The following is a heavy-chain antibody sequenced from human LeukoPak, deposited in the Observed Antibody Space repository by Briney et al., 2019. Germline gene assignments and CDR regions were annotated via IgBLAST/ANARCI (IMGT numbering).Heavy chain of an antibody. CDR1: GFTFSSYG. CDR3: ARGRIYYYYYMDV. J-gene: IGHJ6*03. Sequence: GGSLRLSCAASGFTFSSYGMHWARQAPGKGLEWVAVIWYDGSNKYYADSVKGRFTISRDNSKNTLYLQMNSLRAEDTAVYYCARGRIYYYYYMDVWGKGTTVTVSS. CDR2: IWYDGSNK. V-gene: IGHV3-33*01.